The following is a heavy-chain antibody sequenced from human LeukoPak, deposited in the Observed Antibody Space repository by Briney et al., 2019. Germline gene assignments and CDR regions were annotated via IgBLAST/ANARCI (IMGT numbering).Heavy chain of an antibody. J-gene: IGHJ4*02. CDR1: GGSFSGYY. Sequence: SETLSLTCAVYGGSFSGYYWSWIRQPPGKGLEWIGEINHSGSTNYNPSLKSRVTISVDTSKNQFSLKLSSVTAADTAVYYCARGVEYSGYVDAGYFDYWGQGTQVTVSS. V-gene: IGHV4-34*01. CDR3: ARGVEYSGYVDAGYFDY. CDR2: INHSGST. D-gene: IGHD5-12*01.